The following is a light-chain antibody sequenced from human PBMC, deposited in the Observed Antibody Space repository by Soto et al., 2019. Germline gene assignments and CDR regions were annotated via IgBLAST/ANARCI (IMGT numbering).Light chain of an antibody. CDR3: QQYKDWPTT. J-gene: IGKJ1*01. CDR1: QSVSTT. CDR2: GAS. Sequence: VFTQSPVTLSLSPGERASLSCRASQSVSTTVACYHQKPGQAPSLLVYGASTRATGIPARFSGSGAGTDFTLTITSLQSEDFGVYFCQQYKDWPTTFGQGTKVDIK. V-gene: IGKV3-15*01.